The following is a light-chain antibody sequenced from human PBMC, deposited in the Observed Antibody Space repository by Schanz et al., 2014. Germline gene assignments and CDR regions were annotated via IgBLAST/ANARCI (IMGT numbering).Light chain of an antibody. CDR1: SSDVGAYNY. Sequence: QSALTQPPSASGSPGQSVTISCTGTSSDVGAYNYVSWYQQHPGKAPKVMIYEVSKRPSGVPDRFSGSKSGNTASLTVSGLQAEDEADYYCSSHGGSRVFGGGTKLTVL. CDR2: EVS. CDR3: SSHGGSRV. V-gene: IGLV2-8*01. J-gene: IGLJ3*02.